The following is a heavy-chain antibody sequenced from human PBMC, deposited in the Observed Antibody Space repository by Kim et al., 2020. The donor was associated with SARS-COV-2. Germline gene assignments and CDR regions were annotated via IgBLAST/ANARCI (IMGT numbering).Heavy chain of an antibody. CDR1: GFTFNSYG. D-gene: IGHD3-10*01. Sequence: GGSLRLSCAASGFTFNSYGLHWVRQAPGKGLEWVAVISYDGSNQYYADSVKGRFTISRDNSKNTLYLQMNSLRAEDTAVYYCAKDGIYRGNTGSNWFDPWGQGTLVTVSS. CDR3: AKDGIYRGNTGSNWFDP. CDR2: ISYDGSNQ. V-gene: IGHV3-30*18. J-gene: IGHJ5*02.